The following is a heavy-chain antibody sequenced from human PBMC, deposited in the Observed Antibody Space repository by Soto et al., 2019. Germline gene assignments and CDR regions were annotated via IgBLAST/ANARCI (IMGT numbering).Heavy chain of an antibody. D-gene: IGHD6-19*01. J-gene: IGHJ4*02. V-gene: IGHV3-30-3*01. CDR1: GFTFSSYA. CDR2: ISYDGSNK. CDR3: ARTPSRVLIAVAGILDY. Sequence: QVQLVESGGGVVQPGRSLRLSCAASGFTFSSYAMHWVRQAPGKGLEWVAVISYDGSNKYYADSVKGRFTISRDNSKNTLYLQRNSLRAEDTAVYYCARTPSRVLIAVAGILDYWGQGTRVTVSS.